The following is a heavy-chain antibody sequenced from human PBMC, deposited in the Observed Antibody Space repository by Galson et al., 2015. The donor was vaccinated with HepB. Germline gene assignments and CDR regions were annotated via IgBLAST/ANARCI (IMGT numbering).Heavy chain of an antibody. CDR1: GFTFSRYG. D-gene: IGHD6-19*01. Sequence: SLRLSCAASGFTFSRYGMHWVRQAPGKGLEWVAVIWCDGSNKYYADSVKGRFTISRDNSKNTLYLQMNSLRAEDTAVYYCARDNSSGWNYYYYGMDVWGQGTTVTVSS. V-gene: IGHV3-33*01. J-gene: IGHJ6*02. CDR3: ARDNSSGWNYYYYGMDV. CDR2: IWCDGSNK.